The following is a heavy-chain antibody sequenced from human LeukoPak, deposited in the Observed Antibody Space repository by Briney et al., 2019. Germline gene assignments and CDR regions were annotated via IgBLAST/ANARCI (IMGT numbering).Heavy chain of an antibody. Sequence: SETLSLTCTVSGGSLSSYYWSWIRQPPGKGLEWIGYIYYSGSTNYNPSLKSRVTISVDTSKNQFSLKLSSVTAADTAVYYCARARGGGPATDTEHFDYWGEGTLVTVSS. V-gene: IGHV4-59*01. CDR1: GGSLSSYY. CDR3: ARARGGGPATDTEHFDY. CDR2: IYYSGST. J-gene: IGHJ4*02. D-gene: IGHD3-16*01.